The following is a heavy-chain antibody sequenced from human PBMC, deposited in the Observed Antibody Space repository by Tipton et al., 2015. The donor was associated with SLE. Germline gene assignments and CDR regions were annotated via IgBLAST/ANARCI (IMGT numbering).Heavy chain of an antibody. Sequence: TLSLTCTVSGGSVSSGSYYWSWIRQPPGKGLEWIGYIYYSGSTNYNPSLKSRVTISVDTSKNQFSLKLSSVTAADTAVYYCASGYYYDSSPDAFDIWGQGTMVTVSS. CDR1: GGSVSSGSYY. CDR2: IYYSGST. V-gene: IGHV4-61*01. D-gene: IGHD3-22*01. CDR3: ASGYYYDSSPDAFDI. J-gene: IGHJ3*02.